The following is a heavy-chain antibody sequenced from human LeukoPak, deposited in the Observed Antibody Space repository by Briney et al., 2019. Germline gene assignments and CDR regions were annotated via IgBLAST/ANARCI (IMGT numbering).Heavy chain of an antibody. Sequence: HPGGSLRLSCAASGFTFSSYWMHWVRQAPGKGLVWVSRINSDGSSTSYADSVKGRFTISRDNAKNTLYLQMNSLRAEDTAVYYCARGSFDILTGYPDDCDFWGRGTLVTVSS. CDR3: ARGSFDILTGYPDDCDF. V-gene: IGHV3-74*01. J-gene: IGHJ4*02. D-gene: IGHD3-9*01. CDR1: GFTFSSYW. CDR2: INSDGSST.